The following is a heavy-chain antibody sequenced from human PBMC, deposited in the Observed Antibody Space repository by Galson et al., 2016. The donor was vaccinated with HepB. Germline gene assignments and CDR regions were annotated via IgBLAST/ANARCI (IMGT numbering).Heavy chain of an antibody. V-gene: IGHV2-5*02. D-gene: IGHD3-10*01. CDR3: AHLGPGLKPHFDY. J-gene: IGHJ4*02. CDR2: IYWDADK. CDR1: GFSLTTIGVG. Sequence: PTLVKPTQTLTLTCPFSGFSLTTIGVGVGWIRQPPGKALEWLDLIYWDADKRHSPSLKSSLTITKDTSENQVVLMMTNIDPVDTATYYCAHLGPGLKPHFDYWGQGTLVTVSS.